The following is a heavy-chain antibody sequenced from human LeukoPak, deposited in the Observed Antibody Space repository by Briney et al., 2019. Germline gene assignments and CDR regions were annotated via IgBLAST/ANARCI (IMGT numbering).Heavy chain of an antibody. V-gene: IGHV4-34*01. J-gene: IGHJ4*02. CDR1: GGSFSGYY. D-gene: IGHD3-22*01. CDR2: INHSGST. Sequence: SETLSLTCAVYGGSFSGYYWSWIRQPPGKGLEWIGEINHSGSTNYNPSLKSRVTISADTSKNQFSLKLSSVTAADTAVYYCARLHYYDSSGYFDYWGQGTLVTVSS. CDR3: ARLHYYDSSGYFDY.